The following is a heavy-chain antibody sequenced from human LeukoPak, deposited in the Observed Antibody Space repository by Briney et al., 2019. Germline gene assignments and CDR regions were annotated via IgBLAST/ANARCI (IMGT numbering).Heavy chain of an antibody. CDR2: IYPGDSDT. V-gene: IGHV5-51*01. J-gene: IGHJ6*02. Sequence: GESLKISCKGSGYSFTSYWIGWVRQMPGKGLEWMGIIYPGDSDTRYSPSFQGQVTISADKSISTAYLQWSSLKASDTAMYYCARHGGDCSGGSCYYNADYYYGMDVWGQGTTVTVSS. CDR1: GYSFTSYW. D-gene: IGHD2-15*01. CDR3: ARHGGDCSGGSCYYNADYYYGMDV.